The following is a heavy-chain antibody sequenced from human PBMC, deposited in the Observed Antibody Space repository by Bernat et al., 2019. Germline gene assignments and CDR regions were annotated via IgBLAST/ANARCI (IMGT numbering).Heavy chain of an antibody. V-gene: IGHV3-21*01. Sequence: EVQLVESGGGLVKPGGSLRLSCAASGFTFSSYSMNWVRQAPGKGLEWVSSISSSISYIVYADSEKRRFTISRNNAKNTLYLQMNSLRAEDTAVYYCARDSRQWLVQDYWGQGTVITVSS. D-gene: IGHD6-19*01. J-gene: IGHJ4*02. CDR1: GFTFSSYS. CDR3: ARDSRQWLVQDY. CDR2: ISSSISYI.